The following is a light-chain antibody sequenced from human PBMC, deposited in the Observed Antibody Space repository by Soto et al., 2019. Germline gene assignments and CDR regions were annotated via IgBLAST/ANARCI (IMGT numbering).Light chain of an antibody. Sequence: DIQMTQSPSSLSASVGDRVTITCRASQSIASYLNLYQHKPGKAPNLLIYATSILQSGVPSRFSGSGSGTDFTLTISGLQPEDFATYYCQQSSSSPTWTFGQGTKVEIK. CDR3: QQSSSSPTWT. J-gene: IGKJ1*01. CDR1: QSIASY. V-gene: IGKV1-39*01. CDR2: ATS.